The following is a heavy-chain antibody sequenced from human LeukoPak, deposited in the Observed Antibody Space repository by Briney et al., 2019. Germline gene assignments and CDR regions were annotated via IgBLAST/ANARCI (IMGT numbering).Heavy chain of an antibody. Sequence: GGSLRLSCAASGFTFSSYSMNWVRQAPGKGLEWVSSISSSSSYIYYADSVKGRFTISRDNAKNSLYLQMNSLRAEDTAVYYCARGKNYYGSGSYYTDYYYYYMDVWGKGTTVTISS. CDR1: GFTFSSYS. CDR3: ARGKNYYGSGSYYTDYYYYYMDV. CDR2: ISSSSSYI. V-gene: IGHV3-21*01. D-gene: IGHD3-10*01. J-gene: IGHJ6*03.